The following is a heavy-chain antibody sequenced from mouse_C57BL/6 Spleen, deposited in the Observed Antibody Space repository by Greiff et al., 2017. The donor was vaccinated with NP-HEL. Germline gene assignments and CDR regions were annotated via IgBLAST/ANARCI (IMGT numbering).Heavy chain of an antibody. Sequence: EVQLVESGGGLVQPKGSLKLSCAASGFSFNTYAMNWVRQAPGKGLEWVARIRSKSNNYATYYAVSVKDRFTISRDDSESMLYLQMNNLKTEDTAMYYCVRGDGGMDYGGQGTSVTVSS. D-gene: IGHD3-3*01. CDR3: VRGDGGMDY. J-gene: IGHJ4*01. CDR1: GFSFNTYA. CDR2: IRSKSNNYAT. V-gene: IGHV10-1*01.